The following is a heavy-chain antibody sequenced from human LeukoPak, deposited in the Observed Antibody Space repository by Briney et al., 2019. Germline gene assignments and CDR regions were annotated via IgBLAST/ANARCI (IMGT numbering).Heavy chain of an antibody. J-gene: IGHJ4*02. Sequence: SETLSLTCAVYGGSFSGYYWSWIRQPPGKGLEWIGEINHSGSTNYNPSLKSRVTISVDTSKNQFSLKLGSVTAADTAVYYCARGQRKYSSGWRAYYFDYWGQGTLVTVSS. V-gene: IGHV4-34*01. CDR3: ARGQRKYSSGWRAYYFDY. D-gene: IGHD6-19*01. CDR2: INHSGST. CDR1: GGSFSGYY.